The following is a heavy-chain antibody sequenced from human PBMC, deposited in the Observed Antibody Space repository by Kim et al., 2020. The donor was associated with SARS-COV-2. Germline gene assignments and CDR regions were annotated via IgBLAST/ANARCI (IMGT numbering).Heavy chain of an antibody. V-gene: IGHV3-7*01. CDR2: IRKDGGEK. CDR1: GFTFNIYW. D-gene: IGHD3-16*01. CDR3: TRDRWGVLSDYGMDA. Sequence: GGSLRLSCAASGFTFNIYWMSWVRQAPGKGLEWVANIRKDGGEKYYGNFVRGRFTISRDNAKNSLDLQMNSLTAEDTAIYYCTRDRWGVLSDYGMDAWGQGTTVTVSS. J-gene: IGHJ6*02.